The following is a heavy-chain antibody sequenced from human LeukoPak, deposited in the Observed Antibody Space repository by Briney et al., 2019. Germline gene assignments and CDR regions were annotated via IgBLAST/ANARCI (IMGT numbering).Heavy chain of an antibody. Sequence: PGGSLRLSCAASGFTSSTYNMNWVRQAPGKGLEWVSYISSSSSTIYYADSVKGRFTISRDNAKNSLYLQMISLRDEDTAVYYCARSSSSTLYWGQGTLVTVSS. CDR1: GFTSSTYN. J-gene: IGHJ4*02. CDR2: ISSSSSTI. CDR3: ARSSSSTLY. V-gene: IGHV3-48*02.